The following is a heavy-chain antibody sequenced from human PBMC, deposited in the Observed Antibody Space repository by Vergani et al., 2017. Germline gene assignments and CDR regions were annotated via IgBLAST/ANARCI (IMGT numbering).Heavy chain of an antibody. J-gene: IGHJ4*02. CDR1: GGSISSYY. CDR3: ASLGQQLANY. D-gene: IGHD6-13*01. Sequence: QVQLQESGPGLVKPSETLSLTCTVSGGSISSYYWSCIRQPPGKGLEWIGYIYYSGSTNYNPSLKSRVTMSVDTSKNQFSLKLSSVTAADTAVYYCASLGQQLANYWGQGTLVTVSS. CDR2: IYYSGST. V-gene: IGHV4-59*01.